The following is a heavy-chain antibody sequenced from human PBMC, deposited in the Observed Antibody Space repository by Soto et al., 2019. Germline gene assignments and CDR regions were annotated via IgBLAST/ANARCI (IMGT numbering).Heavy chain of an antibody. D-gene: IGHD1-7*01. CDR2: ISYDGSNK. CDR1: GFTFSSYG. CDR3: AQLTGTTDY. Sequence: GGSLRLSCAASGFTFSSYGMHWVRQAPGKGLEWVAVISYDGSNKYYADSVKGRFTISRDNSKNTLYLQMNSLRAEDTAVYYCAQLTGTTDYWGQGTLVSVSS. V-gene: IGHV3-30*18. J-gene: IGHJ4*02.